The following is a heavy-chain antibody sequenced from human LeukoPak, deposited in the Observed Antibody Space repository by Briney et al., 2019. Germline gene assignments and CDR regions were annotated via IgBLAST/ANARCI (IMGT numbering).Heavy chain of an antibody. Sequence: PGGSLRFSCAASGFSLSDYYMSWIRQAPGKGLEWVSYISSTSIYTNYADSVKGRFTISRDNAKDSLYPQMNSLRAEDTAVYYCARRHGGNSYYFDFWGQGTLVTVSS. CDR1: GFSLSDYY. V-gene: IGHV3-11*03. CDR2: ISSTSIYT. CDR3: ARRHGGNSYYFDF. J-gene: IGHJ4*02. D-gene: IGHD4-23*01.